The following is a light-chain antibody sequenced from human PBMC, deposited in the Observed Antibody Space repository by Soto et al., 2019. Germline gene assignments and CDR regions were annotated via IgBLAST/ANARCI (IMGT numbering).Light chain of an antibody. CDR2: DVS. J-gene: IGLJ3*02. V-gene: IGLV2-14*01. CDR1: SSDIGDYNY. Sequence: QSALTQPASVSGSPGQSITISCTGTSSDIGDYNYVSWYQQYPGKVPKLVIYDVSHRPSGASNRFSGSKSGNTASLTISGLQAEDEADYYCSSSTTTTSLVVFGGGTKLTVL. CDR3: SSSTTTTSLVV.